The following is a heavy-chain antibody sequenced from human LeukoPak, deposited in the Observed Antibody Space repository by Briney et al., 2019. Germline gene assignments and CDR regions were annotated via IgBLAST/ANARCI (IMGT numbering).Heavy chain of an antibody. J-gene: IGHJ4*02. D-gene: IGHD3-22*01. CDR2: IYSGGST. Sequence: GRSLRLSCAASGFTVSSNYMSWVRQAPGKGLEWVSVIYSGGSTYYADSVKGRFTIPRDNSKNTLYLQMNSLRAEDTAVYYCAREDYYDSSGYYYEDWGQGTLVTVSS. CDR3: AREDYYDSSGYYYED. CDR1: GFTVSSNY. V-gene: IGHV3-53*01.